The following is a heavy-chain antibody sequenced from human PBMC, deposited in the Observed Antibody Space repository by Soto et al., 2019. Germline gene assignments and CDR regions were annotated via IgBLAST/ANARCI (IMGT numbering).Heavy chain of an antibody. CDR3: MSRLRATSWEY. CDR1: GXVLRNSC. J-gene: IGHJ4*02. Sequence: GSLRLSGAASGXVLRNSCYSWVLQPPGRGLEWVASIKKDGSDRSYGDSVTCVFTISRKNTKSSVYLKMDRLTAEDTAVYYGMSRLRATSWEYWDQGALVTVSS. CDR2: IKKDGSDR. V-gene: IGHV3-7*01. D-gene: IGHD1-26*01.